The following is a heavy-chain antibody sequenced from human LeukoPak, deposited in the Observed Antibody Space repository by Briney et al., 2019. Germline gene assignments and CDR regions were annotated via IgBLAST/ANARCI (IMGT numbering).Heavy chain of an antibody. CDR3: ARARNYYDSSDYYYEGDAFDI. CDR1: GYSISSGYH. Sequence: SETLSLTCTVSGYSISSGYHWSWIRPPPGKGLECIGYIYYSGSTNYNPSLKSRVTISVDTSKNQFSLKLSSVTAADTAVYYCARARNYYDSSDYYYEGDAFDIWGQGTMVTVSS. J-gene: IGHJ3*02. CDR2: IYYSGST. D-gene: IGHD3-22*01. V-gene: IGHV4-61*01.